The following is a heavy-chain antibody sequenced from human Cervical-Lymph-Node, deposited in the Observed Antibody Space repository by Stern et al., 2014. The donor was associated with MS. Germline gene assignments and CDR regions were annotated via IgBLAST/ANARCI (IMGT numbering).Heavy chain of an antibody. D-gene: IGHD3-10*01. Sequence: VQLVESGGGLVKPGGSLRLSCAASGFSFRNYYMSWIRQAPGKGLEWVSYISSSGDHIDYADSVKGRFTISRDNAKNSLYLQMNSLTADDTAIYYCVRADGSTDDYWGQGTLVTVSS. CDR2: ISSSGDHI. CDR3: VRADGSTDDY. V-gene: IGHV3-11*01. CDR1: GFSFRNYY. J-gene: IGHJ4*02.